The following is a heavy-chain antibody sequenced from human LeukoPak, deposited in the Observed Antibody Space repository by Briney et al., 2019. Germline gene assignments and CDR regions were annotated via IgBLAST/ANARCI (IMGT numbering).Heavy chain of an antibody. CDR3: ARDRNGGWISMDV. J-gene: IGHJ6*02. D-gene: IGHD6-19*01. CDR2: ISSDGSKI. CDR1: GFTFNYYG. Sequence: GRSLRVSCAASGFTFNYYGMHWVRLAPGKGLEWVAGISSDGSKIYYLDSLKGRFTISRDNSKNTLYLQMDSLRGEDTAVYSCARDRNGGWISMDVWGQGTTVTVSS. V-gene: IGHV3-33*01.